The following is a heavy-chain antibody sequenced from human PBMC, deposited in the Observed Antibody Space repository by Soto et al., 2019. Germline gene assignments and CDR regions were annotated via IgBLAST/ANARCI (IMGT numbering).Heavy chain of an antibody. V-gene: IGHV2-5*01. CDR2: IYYNDDR. Sequence: SGPTLVNPTPTLTLTCTFSGFSFTTAGVAVGWIRQTPGGDMELLTLIYYNDDRRFSPSLKTRLTITGDTSKNQVVLSLTNVDPGDTATYFCANSDGGYEIIYFDFWGQGIPVTVSS. CDR3: ANSDGGYEIIYFDF. CDR1: GFSFTTAGVA. D-gene: IGHD5-12*01. J-gene: IGHJ4*02.